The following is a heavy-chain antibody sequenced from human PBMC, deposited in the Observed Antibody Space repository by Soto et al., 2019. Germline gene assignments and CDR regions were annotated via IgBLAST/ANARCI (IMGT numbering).Heavy chain of an antibody. V-gene: IGHV3-23*01. D-gene: IGHD2-2*01. CDR3: AKGEIVVVPAAMMDY. Sequence: GGSLRLSCAASGFTFSSYAMNWVRQAPGKGLEWVSAISGSGGSTYYADSVKGRFTISRDNSKNTLYLQMNSLRAEDTAVYYCAKGEIVVVPAAMMDYWGQGTLVTVSS. CDR2: ISGSGGST. J-gene: IGHJ4*02. CDR1: GFTFSSYA.